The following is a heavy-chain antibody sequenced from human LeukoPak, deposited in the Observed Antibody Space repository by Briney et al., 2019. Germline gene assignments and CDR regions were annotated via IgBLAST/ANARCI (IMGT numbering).Heavy chain of an antibody. CDR2: IYYSGST. Sequence: SETLSLTCTVSGGSISSYYWSWIRQPPGKGLEWIGYIYYSGSTNYNPSLKSRVTISVDTSKNQFSLKLSSVTAADTAVYYCARHQHYDILTGYMAVPGVHGAFDIWGQGTMVTVSS. CDR1: GGSISSYY. V-gene: IGHV4-59*08. J-gene: IGHJ3*02. D-gene: IGHD3-9*01. CDR3: ARHQHYDILTGYMAVPGVHGAFDI.